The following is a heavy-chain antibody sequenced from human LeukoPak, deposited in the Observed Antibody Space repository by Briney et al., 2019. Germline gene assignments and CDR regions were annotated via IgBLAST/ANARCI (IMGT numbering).Heavy chain of an antibody. D-gene: IGHD5-18*01. J-gene: IGHJ6*03. Sequence: SETLSLTCTLSVGSARSYYSSWVWQPPGKGLEWIGYIYTSGSTNYNPSLKSRVTISVDTSKNQFSLKLSSVTAADTAVYYCARLGYSYGSADYYYYMDVWGKGTTVTVSS. V-gene: IGHV4-4*09. CDR3: ARLGYSYGSADYYYYMDV. CDR1: VGSARSYY. CDR2: IYTSGST.